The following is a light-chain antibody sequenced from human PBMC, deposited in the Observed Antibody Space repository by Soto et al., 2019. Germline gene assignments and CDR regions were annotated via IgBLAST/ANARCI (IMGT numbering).Light chain of an antibody. V-gene: IGLV2-14*03. CDR1: SNDVGGYNF. J-gene: IGLJ2*01. Sequence: QSALTQPASVSGSPGQSITISCTGTSNDVGGYNFVSWYQQHPGKAPRLMIFDVDNRPSGVSTRFSGSKSGNTASLTISGLQAEDEADYYCCSYSGSSTIVVFGGGTKVTVL. CDR3: CSYSGSSTIVV. CDR2: DVD.